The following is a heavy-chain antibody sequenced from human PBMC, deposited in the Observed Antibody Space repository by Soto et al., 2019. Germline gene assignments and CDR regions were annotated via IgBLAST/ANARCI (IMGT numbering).Heavy chain of an antibody. D-gene: IGHD1-26*01. V-gene: IGHV1-2*02. CDR3: GRGRSGQIVVFY. CDR2: IGHESGAT. CDR1: GYTFTGHY. J-gene: IGHJ4*02. Sequence: QVQLVQSGAEVKKPGASVRVSCKASGYTFTGHYIHWVRQAPEQGPEWMGEIGHESGATRHAQKFQGRVTMTRDMSSTKVYMELNNLSPDDTAVYYCGRGRSGQIVVFYWGQGTPVTVSS.